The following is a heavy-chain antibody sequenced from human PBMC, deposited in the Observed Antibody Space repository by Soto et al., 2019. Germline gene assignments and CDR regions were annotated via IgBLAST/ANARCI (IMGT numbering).Heavy chain of an antibody. J-gene: IGHJ4*02. CDR1: GFTFSSHP. V-gene: IGHV3-23*01. D-gene: IGHD2-15*01. Sequence: EVQLLESGGGFVQPGGSLRLSCAASGFTFSSHPMSWVRQAPGKGLEWVSDISGSGDRTYYGDSVKGRFTISKDISKNSLSLQLDSLRVEDTAVYFCAKDDGGNPSTEPYRGQGTLVTVSS. CDR2: ISGSGDRT. CDR3: AKDDGGNPSTEPY.